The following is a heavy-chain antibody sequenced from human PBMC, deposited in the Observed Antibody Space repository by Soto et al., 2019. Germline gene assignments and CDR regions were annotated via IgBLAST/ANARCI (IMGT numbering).Heavy chain of an antibody. Sequence: QPGGSLRLSCAASGFPFSHYWMHWVRQTPGKGLVWVSRINPGGTITNYADSVEGRFTISRDNADSALFLQMNSLSAEDTAIYYCTSDTFGLRDTWGQGTLVTVSS. V-gene: IGHV3-74*01. CDR3: TSDTFGLRDT. CDR1: GFPFSHYW. D-gene: IGHD3-16*01. J-gene: IGHJ5*02. CDR2: INPGGTIT.